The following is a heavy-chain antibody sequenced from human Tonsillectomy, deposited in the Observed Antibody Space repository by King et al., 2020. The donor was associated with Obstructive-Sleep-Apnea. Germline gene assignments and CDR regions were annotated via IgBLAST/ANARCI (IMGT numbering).Heavy chain of an antibody. D-gene: IGHD6-19*01. CDR2: ISGRGGST. CDR3: AKDQAIAVAGTDY. CDR1: GFTFSSYA. Sequence: VQLVESGGGLVQPGGSLRLSCAASGFTFSSYAMSWVRQAPGKGLECVSAISGRGGSTYYADSVKGRFTISRDNSKNTKNTPYLQMNSLRAEDTAVYYCAKDQAIAVAGTDYWGQGTLVTVSS. J-gene: IGHJ4*02. V-gene: IGHV3-23*04.